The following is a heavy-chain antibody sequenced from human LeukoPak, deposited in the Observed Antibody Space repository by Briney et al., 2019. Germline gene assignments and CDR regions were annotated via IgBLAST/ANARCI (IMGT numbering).Heavy chain of an antibody. D-gene: IGHD2-2*01. V-gene: IGHV3-7*01. CDR3: ARPSAPD. J-gene: IGHJ4*02. CDR2: IKHDGSDK. CDR1: GFTFSSYW. Sequence: GGSLRLSCVASGFTFSSYWMSWVRQAPGKGLEWVANIKHDGSDKYYVDSVKGRFTISRDNAKNSLYLQMESLRVEDTAVYYCARPSAPDWGQGTLVTVSS.